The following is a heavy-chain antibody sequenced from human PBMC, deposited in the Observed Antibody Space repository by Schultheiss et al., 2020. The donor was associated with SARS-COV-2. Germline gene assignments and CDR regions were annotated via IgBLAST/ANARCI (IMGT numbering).Heavy chain of an antibody. CDR1: GGSFSGYY. V-gene: IGHV4-59*10. D-gene: IGHD4-23*01. CDR3: ARVSSTVAFDY. J-gene: IGHJ4*02. CDR2: IYTSGST. Sequence: SETLSLTCAVYGGSFSGYYWSWIRQPAGKGLEWIGRIYTSGSTNYNPSLKSRVTISVDTSKNQFSLKLSSVTAADTAVYYCARVSSTVAFDYWGQGTLVTVSS.